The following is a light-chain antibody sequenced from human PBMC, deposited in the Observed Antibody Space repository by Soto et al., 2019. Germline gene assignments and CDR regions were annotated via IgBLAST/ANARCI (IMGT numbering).Light chain of an antibody. CDR2: DAS. V-gene: IGKV3-11*01. CDR1: HSIGTY. CDR3: QLRDNWPQT. Sequence: EIVLTQSPAILSLSPGERATLSCRATHSIGTYLAWYQHKPGQAPRLLIYDASNRATGIPARFSGGGSGTDFTLTISSLEPEDFAVYFCQLRDNWPQTVGQGTKGEIK. J-gene: IGKJ1*01.